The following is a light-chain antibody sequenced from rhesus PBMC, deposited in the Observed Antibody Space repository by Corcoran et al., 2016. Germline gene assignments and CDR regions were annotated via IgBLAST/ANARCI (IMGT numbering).Light chain of an antibody. CDR3: QQHDNSPYS. CDR2: MAS. V-gene: IGKV1-69*01. Sequence: DIQMTQSPSSLSASVGARVTITCRASQGISNWLDWYQQKQGKAPKLLIYMASNSETGVPSRFSGSGSGTDFTLTITSLQPEDIATYYCQQHDNSPYSFGQGTKVEIK. CDR1: QGISNW. J-gene: IGKJ2*01.